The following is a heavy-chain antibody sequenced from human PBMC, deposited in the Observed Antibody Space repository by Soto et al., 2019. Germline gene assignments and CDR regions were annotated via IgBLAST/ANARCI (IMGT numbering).Heavy chain of an antibody. CDR3: ARAVPYCSPLKGSSTRCYLGYYYYMDV. CDR2: INPNSGGT. J-gene: IGHJ6*03. D-gene: IGHD2-2*01. CDR1: GYTFTGYY. Sequence: ASVKVSCKASGYTFTGYYMHWVRQAPGQGLEWMGWINPNSGGTNYAQKFQGWVTMARDTSISTAYMELSRLRFDDTAVYYCARAVPYCSPLKGSSTRCYLGYYYYMDVWGKGTTVTVSS. V-gene: IGHV1-2*04.